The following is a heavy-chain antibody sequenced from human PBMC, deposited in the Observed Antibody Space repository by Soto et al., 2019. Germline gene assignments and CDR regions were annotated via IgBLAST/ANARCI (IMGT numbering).Heavy chain of an antibody. J-gene: IGHJ2*01. D-gene: IGHD6-13*01. CDR3: ARNPTRQLKTLGDFDL. Sequence: QVQLVQSGAEVKKPGASVKVSCKASGYTFTSYGISWVRQAPGQGLEWMGWISAYNGNTNYAQKLQGRVTMTTDTSTSTAYMELRCLRSDDTAVYYCARNPTRQLKTLGDFDLWGRGTLVTVSS. CDR1: GYTFTSYG. V-gene: IGHV1-18*01. CDR2: ISAYNGNT.